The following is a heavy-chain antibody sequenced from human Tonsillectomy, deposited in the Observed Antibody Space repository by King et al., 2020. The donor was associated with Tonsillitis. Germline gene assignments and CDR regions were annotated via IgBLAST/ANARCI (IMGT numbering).Heavy chain of an antibody. J-gene: IGHJ6*02. CDR2: IYPGDSDT. CDR1: GYSFTSYW. V-gene: IGHV5-51*01. CDR3: ARHKGQPPGDSSRFYQRSDYYGMDV. D-gene: IGHD6-13*01. Sequence: QLVQSGAEVKKPGESLKISCKGSGYSFTSYWIGWVRQMPGKGLEWMGIIYPGDSDTRYSPSFQGQVTISADKSISTAYLQWSSLKAADTAMYDCARHKGQPPGDSSRFYQRSDYYGMDVWGQDTTVPVSS.